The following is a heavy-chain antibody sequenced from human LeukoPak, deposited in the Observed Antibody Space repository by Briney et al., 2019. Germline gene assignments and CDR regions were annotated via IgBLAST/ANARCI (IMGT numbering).Heavy chain of an antibody. D-gene: IGHD3-10*01. CDR1: GGSISSSSYY. CDR2: IYYSGST. V-gene: IGHV4-39*01. Sequence: SETLSLTCTVSGGSISSSSYYWGWIRQPPGKGLEWIGSIYYSGSTYYNPSLKSRVTISVDTSKNQFSLKLSSVTAADTAVYYCARGFGAGNYYYGWFDPWGQGTLVTVSS. J-gene: IGHJ5*02. CDR3: ARGFGAGNYYYGWFDP.